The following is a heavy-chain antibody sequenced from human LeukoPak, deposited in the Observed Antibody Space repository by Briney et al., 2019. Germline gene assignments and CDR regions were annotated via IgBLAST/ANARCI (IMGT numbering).Heavy chain of an antibody. CDR2: ISYDGSNK. CDR3: ATLRYFDRGWFDP. D-gene: IGHD3-9*01. Sequence: GGSLRLSCAASGFTFSSYAMHWVRQAPGKGLEWVAVISYDGSNKYYADSVKGRFTISRDNSKNTLYLQMNSLRAEDTAVYYCATLRYFDRGWFDPWGQGTLVTVSS. J-gene: IGHJ5*02. V-gene: IGHV3-30-3*01. CDR1: GFTFSSYA.